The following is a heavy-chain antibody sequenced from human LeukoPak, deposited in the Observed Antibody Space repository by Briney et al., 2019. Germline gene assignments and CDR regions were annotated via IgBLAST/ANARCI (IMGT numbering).Heavy chain of an antibody. CDR3: ASGNFVGYYYYMDV. CDR2: INHSGST. CDR1: GGSFSGYY. D-gene: IGHD1-20*01. V-gene: IGHV4-34*01. Sequence: TSETLSLTRAVYGGSFSGYYWSWIRQPPGKGLEWIGEINHSGSTNYNPSLKSRVTISVDTSKNQFSLKLSSVTAADTAVYYCASGNFVGYYYYMDVWGKGTTVTVSS. J-gene: IGHJ6*03.